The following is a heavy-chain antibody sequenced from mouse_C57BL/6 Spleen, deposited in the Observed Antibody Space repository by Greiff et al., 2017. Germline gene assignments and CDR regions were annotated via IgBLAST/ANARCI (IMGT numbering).Heavy chain of an antibody. Sequence: VKLQQPGAELVRPGSSVKLSCKASGYTFTSYWMHWVKQRPIQGLEWIGNIDPSDSETHYNQKFKDKATLTVDKSSSTAYMQLSSLTSEVSAVYYCARGSNFEGWIAYWGQGTLVTVSA. D-gene: IGHD2-5*01. CDR3: ARGSNFEGWIAY. CDR1: GYTFTSYW. J-gene: IGHJ3*01. V-gene: IGHV1-52*01. CDR2: IDPSDSET.